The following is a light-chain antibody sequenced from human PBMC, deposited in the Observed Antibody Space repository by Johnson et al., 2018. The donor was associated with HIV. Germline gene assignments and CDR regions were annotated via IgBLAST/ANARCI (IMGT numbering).Light chain of an antibody. CDR3: GTGDTSLSVYV. CDR1: SSNIGNNY. V-gene: IGLV1-51*01. CDR2: ENN. J-gene: IGLJ1*01. Sequence: QSVLTQPPSVSAAPGQKVTISCSGSSSNIGNNYVSWYQQLPGTAPKLLIYENNKRPSGIPDLFSGSKSDTSATLGITGLQTGDEAEYYCGTGDTSLSVYVFGTGTKCTVL.